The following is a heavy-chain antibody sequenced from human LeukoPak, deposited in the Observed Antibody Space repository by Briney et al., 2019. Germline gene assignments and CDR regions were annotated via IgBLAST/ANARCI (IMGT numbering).Heavy chain of an antibody. CDR1: GFTFNSYW. D-gene: IGHD2-2*01. CDR3: AKDAPVNIVVVPAANS. V-gene: IGHV3-7*01. Sequence: PGGSLRLSCAASGFTFNSYWMSWVRQAPGKGLEWMANIKQDGSEKYYVDSVKGRFTISRDDAKNSLYLQMNSLRAEDTAVYYCAKDAPVNIVVVPAANSWGQGTLVTVSS. J-gene: IGHJ4*02. CDR2: IKQDGSEK.